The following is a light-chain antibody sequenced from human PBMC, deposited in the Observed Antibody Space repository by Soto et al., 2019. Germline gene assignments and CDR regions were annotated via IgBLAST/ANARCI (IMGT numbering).Light chain of an antibody. Sequence: QSVLTQPPSASGTPGQRVTISCSGSSSNIGSNTVNWYQQLPGTAPKLLIYSNNQRPSGVPDRFSGSKSGTSASLAISGLQSEDEADYYCCSYAGKVVFGGGTQLTVL. J-gene: IGLJ3*02. V-gene: IGLV1-44*01. CDR3: CSYAGKVV. CDR1: SSNIGSNT. CDR2: SNN.